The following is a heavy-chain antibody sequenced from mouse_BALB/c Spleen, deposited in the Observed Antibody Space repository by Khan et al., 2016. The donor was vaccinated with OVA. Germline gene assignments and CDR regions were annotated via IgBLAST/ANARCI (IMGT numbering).Heavy chain of an antibody. CDR3: ARAYYRYDGYYALDY. V-gene: IGHV2-6-4*01. J-gene: IGHJ4*01. CDR2: IWGGGGT. D-gene: IGHD2-14*01. Sequence: QVQLKESGPGLVAPSQSLSITCTVSGFSLSRYNIHWVRQPPGKGLEWLGMIWGGGGTDYNSTLKSRLSTSKDNSKSQVFLKMNSLQTDDTAMYYCARAYYRYDGYYALDYWGHGTSVTVSS. CDR1: GFSLSRYN.